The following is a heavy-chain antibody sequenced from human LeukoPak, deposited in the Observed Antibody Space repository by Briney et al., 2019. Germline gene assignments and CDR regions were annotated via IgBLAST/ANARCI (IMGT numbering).Heavy chain of an antibody. V-gene: IGHV3-30*04. CDR1: GFTFSSYA. CDR2: ISYDGSDK. CDR3: ARDSEPVVPAATDNYFDY. J-gene: IGHJ4*02. Sequence: PGGSLRLSCAASGFTFSSYAMHWVRQAPGKGLEWVAVISYDGSDKYYADSVKGRLTISRDNSKNTLYLQMNSLRAEDTAVYYCARDSEPVVPAATDNYFDYWGQGTLVTVSS. D-gene: IGHD2-2*01.